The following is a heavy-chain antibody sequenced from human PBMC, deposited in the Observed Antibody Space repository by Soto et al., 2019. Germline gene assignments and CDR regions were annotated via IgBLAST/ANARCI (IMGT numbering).Heavy chain of an antibody. CDR3: AKEGTVVVVAATSYFDY. Sequence: EVQLLESGGGLVQPGGSPRLSCAASGFTFSSYAMSWVRQAPGKGLEWVSAISGSGGSTYYADSVKGRFTISRDNSKNTLYLQMNSLRAEDTAVYYCAKEGTVVVVAATSYFDYWGQGTLVTVSS. CDR1: GFTFSSYA. V-gene: IGHV3-23*01. J-gene: IGHJ4*02. D-gene: IGHD2-15*01. CDR2: ISGSGGST.